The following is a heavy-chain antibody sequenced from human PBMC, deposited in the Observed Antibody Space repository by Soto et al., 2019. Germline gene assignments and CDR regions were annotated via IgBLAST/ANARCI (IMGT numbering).Heavy chain of an antibody. Sequence: QVQLVESGGGVVQPGRSLRLSCAASGFTFSSYGMHWVRQAPGKGLEWVAVIRYDGSNKYYADSVKGRFTISRDTSKNSVDLQMNCLRAEDTAVYYCARELVRVSSGYQPAFAIWGQGTMFTVSS. D-gene: IGHD3-22*01. CDR3: ARELVRVSSGYQPAFAI. CDR2: IRYDGSNK. V-gene: IGHV3-33*01. CDR1: GFTFSSYG. J-gene: IGHJ3*02.